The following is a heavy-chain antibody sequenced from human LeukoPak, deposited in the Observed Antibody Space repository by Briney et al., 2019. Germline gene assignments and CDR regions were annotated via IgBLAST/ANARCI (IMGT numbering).Heavy chain of an antibody. CDR1: GFTFSSYS. CDR3: AKDFVVVPGNVNYFDY. J-gene: IGHJ4*02. D-gene: IGHD2-21*02. CDR2: ISSSSSYI. Sequence: GGTLRLSCAASGFTFSSYSMNWVRQAPGKGLEWVSSISSSSSYIYYADSVKGRFTVSRDNAKNTLYVQMRSLRAEDTAVYYCAKDFVVVPGNVNYFDYWGQGTLVTVSS. V-gene: IGHV3-21*04.